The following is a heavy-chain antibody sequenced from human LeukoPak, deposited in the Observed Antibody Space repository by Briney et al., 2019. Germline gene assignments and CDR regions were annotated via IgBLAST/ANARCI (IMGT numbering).Heavy chain of an antibody. Sequence: SETLSLTCTVSGASISRSSYYWGWIRQPPGKGLEWIGSIYYSGSTYYNPSLKSRVTISVDTSKNQFSLKLSSVTAADTAVYYCARGRSYLGYCSGGSCSLYFDYWGQGTLVTVSS. J-gene: IGHJ4*02. CDR2: IYYSGST. V-gene: IGHV4-39*07. CDR1: GASISRSSYY. D-gene: IGHD2-15*01. CDR3: ARGRSYLGYCSGGSCSLYFDY.